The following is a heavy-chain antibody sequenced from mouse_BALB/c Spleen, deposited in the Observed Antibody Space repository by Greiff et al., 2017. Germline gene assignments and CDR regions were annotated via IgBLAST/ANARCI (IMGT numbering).Heavy chain of an antibody. J-gene: IGHJ3*01. CDR3: ARRFITTVVAPFAY. D-gene: IGHD1-1*01. CDR2: ISSGGSYT. Sequence: EVKLVESGGDLVKPGGSLKLSCAASGFTFSSYGMSWVRQTPDKRLEWVATISSGGSYTYYPDSVKGRFTISRDNAKNTLYLQMSSLKSEDTAMYYCARRFITTVVAPFAYWGQGTLVTVSA. CDR1: GFTFSSYG. V-gene: IGHV5-6*02.